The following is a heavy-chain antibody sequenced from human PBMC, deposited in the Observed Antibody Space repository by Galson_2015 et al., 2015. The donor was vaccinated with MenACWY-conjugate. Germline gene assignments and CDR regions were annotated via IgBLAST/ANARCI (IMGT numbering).Heavy chain of an antibody. Sequence: SETLSLTCTVSGASISTHHWSWFRQPPGEGLEWIAYIRATGSLKDNPSLKSRVTMSADKSNTQFSLRRISVTAADTAVYYCARLPTWGSSFGYFDYWGQGIVVAVSS. CDR1: GASISTHH. CDR3: ARLPTWGSSFGYFDY. V-gene: IGHV4-4*08. J-gene: IGHJ4*02. CDR2: IRATGSL. D-gene: IGHD7-27*01.